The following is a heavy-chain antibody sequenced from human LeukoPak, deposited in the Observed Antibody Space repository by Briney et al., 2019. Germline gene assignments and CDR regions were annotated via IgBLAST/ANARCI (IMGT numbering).Heavy chain of an antibody. CDR1: GFTFSSYA. J-gene: IGHJ4*02. CDR2: ISGSGGST. D-gene: IGHD6-19*01. CDR3: AKSRRGAVAGTGWVDY. V-gene: IGHV3-23*01. Sequence: PGGSLRLSCAASGFTFSSYAMSWVRQAPGKGLEWVSAISGSGGSTYYADSVKGRFTISRDNSKKTLYLQMNSLRVEDTAVYYCAKSRRGAVAGTGWVDYWGQGTLVTVSS.